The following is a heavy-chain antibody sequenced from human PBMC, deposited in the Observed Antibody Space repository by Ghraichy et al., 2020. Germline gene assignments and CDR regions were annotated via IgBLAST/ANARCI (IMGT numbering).Heavy chain of an antibody. J-gene: IGHJ6*02. D-gene: IGHD2-21*02. CDR2: ISGDGTVV. CDR3: ARKGVRRGGSDCSICGMDV. CDR1: GFTLRTYW. Sequence: GALRLSCTASGFTLRTYWMHWVRKGPEKGLVSVAHISGDGTVVNYAASVKGRFTVSRDNAKNTVYLQMDSLRADDMGVYYCARKGVRRGGSDCSICGMDVWGQWTTVTVSS. V-gene: IGHV3-74*01.